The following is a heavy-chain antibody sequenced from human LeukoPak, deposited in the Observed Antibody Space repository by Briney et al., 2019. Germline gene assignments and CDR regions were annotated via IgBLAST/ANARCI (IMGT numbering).Heavy chain of an antibody. CDR1: GGSISSGSYY. V-gene: IGHV4-61*02. CDR3: ARSPWIIGYCSSTSCYNWFDP. D-gene: IGHD2-2*01. CDR2: IYTSGST. Sequence: PSETLSLTCTVSGGSISSGSYYWSWIRQPAGKGLEWIGRIYTSGSTNYNPSLKSRVTISVDTSKNQFSLTLSSVTAADTAVYYCARSPWIIGYCSSTSCYNWFDPWGRGTLVTVSS. J-gene: IGHJ5*02.